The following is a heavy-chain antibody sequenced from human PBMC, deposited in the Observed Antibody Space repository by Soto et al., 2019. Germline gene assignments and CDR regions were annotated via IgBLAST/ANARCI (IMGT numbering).Heavy chain of an antibody. Sequence: SETLSLTCTVSGGSVSSGSYYWSWIRQPTGKGLEWIGYIYYSGSTNYNPSLKSRVTISVDTSKNQFSLKLSSVTAADTAVYYCARALRDLYYYYYGMDVWGQGTTVTVSS. J-gene: IGHJ6*02. CDR1: GGSVSSGSYY. CDR3: ARALRDLYYYYYGMDV. V-gene: IGHV4-61*01. CDR2: IYYSGST.